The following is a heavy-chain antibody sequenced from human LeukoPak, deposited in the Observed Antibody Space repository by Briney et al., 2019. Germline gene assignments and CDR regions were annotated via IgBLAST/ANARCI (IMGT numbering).Heavy chain of an antibody. D-gene: IGHD1-26*01. J-gene: IGHJ4*02. V-gene: IGHV1-2*02. CDR1: GYRFTGYY. CDR2: LNPNSGDT. CDR3: ARLYSGSYHFDY. Sequence: ASVKVSCKASGYRFTGYYMHWVRQAPGQGLEWMGWLNPNSGDTNYAQKFQGRVTMTRDTSINTLYMELSSLRSDDTAVYYCARLYSGSYHFDYWGQGTLVTVSS.